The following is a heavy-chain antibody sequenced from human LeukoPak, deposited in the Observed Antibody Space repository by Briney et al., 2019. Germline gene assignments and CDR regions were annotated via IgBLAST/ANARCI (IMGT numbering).Heavy chain of an antibody. V-gene: IGHV3-15*01. CDR3: TTDDRGYSYAPRY. D-gene: IGHD5-18*01. J-gene: IGHJ4*02. CDR2: IKSEPDGGTT. CDR1: GFTFSNAW. Sequence: GGSLRLSCAGSGFTFSNAWMSWVRQAPGRGLEWVGRIKSEPDGGTTDYAAPVKGKFTISRDDSKNTLYLQMNSLRAEDTALYYCTTDDRGYSYAPRYWGQGTLVTVSS.